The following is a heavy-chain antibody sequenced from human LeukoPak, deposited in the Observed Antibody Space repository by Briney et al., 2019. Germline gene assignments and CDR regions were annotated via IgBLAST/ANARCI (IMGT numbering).Heavy chain of an antibody. J-gene: IGHJ6*02. CDR3: ARERYSSLHGMDV. CDR2: ISYDGSNK. Sequence: GGSLRLSCAASGFTFSSYAMHWVRQAPGKGLEWVAVISYDGSNKYYADSVKGRFTISRDNSKNTLYLQMNSLRAEDTAVYYCARERYSSLHGMDVWGQGTTVTVSS. D-gene: IGHD6-19*01. V-gene: IGHV3-30-3*01. CDR1: GFTFSSYA.